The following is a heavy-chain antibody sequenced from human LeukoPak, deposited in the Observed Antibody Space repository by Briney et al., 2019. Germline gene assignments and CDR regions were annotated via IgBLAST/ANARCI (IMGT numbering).Heavy chain of an antibody. V-gene: IGHV4-59*08. CDR1: GGSISSYY. D-gene: IGHD6-13*01. CDR3: ARLYSSSWYGQNWFDP. J-gene: IGHJ5*02. CDR2: IYYSGST. Sequence: SETLSLTCTVSGGSISSYYWSWIRQPPGKGLEWIGYIYYSGSTNYNPSLKSRVTISVDTSKNQFSLKLSSVTAADTAVYYCARLYSSSWYGQNWFDPWGQGTLVTVSS.